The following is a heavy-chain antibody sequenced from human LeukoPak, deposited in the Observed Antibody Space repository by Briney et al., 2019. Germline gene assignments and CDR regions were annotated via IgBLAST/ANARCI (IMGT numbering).Heavy chain of an antibody. V-gene: IGHV4-59*01. CDR1: GGSISRYY. CDR3: ARSDYHNSGSHTVFDAFDI. CDR2: IDDSGNT. Sequence: SETLSLTCTVSGGSISRYYWSWIRRPPGKGLEWIGYIDDSGNTNYNPSLKSQVTISVDKSKNQFSLKPSFVTAADTAMYYCARSDYHNSGSHTVFDAFDIWGQGTRVTVSS. J-gene: IGHJ3*02. D-gene: IGHD3-10*01.